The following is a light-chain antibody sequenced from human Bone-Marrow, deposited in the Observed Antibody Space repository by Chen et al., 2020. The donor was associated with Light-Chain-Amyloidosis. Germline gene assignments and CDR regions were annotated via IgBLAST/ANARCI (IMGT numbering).Light chain of an antibody. CDR3: QQYNSLPWT. Sequence: DIQMTQSPSTLSASDGDRVTIPCRASQSINNWLAWYQQKPGKAPKLLLYKSSTLERGVPSKFSGSGSGTEFTLTISSLQPDDFATYYCQQYNSLPWTFGQGTKVEI. J-gene: IGKJ1*01. V-gene: IGKV1-5*03. CDR2: KSS. CDR1: QSINNW.